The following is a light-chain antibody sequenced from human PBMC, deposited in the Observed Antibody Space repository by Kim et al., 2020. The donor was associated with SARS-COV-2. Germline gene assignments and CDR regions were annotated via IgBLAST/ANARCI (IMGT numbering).Light chain of an antibody. J-gene: IGKJ4*01. Sequence: IVLTQSPATLSLSPGESATLSCRASQGVTNYLACYQHKPGKGPRLLIYDASNRATGIPARFSGSGSGTDFTLTISSLEPEDFAVYYCQHRSDWPLTFGGGTKVDIK. CDR1: QGVTNY. V-gene: IGKV3-11*01. CDR2: DAS. CDR3: QHRSDWPLT.